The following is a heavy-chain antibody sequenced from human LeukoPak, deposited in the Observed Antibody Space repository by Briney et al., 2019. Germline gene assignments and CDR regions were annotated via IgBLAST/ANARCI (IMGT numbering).Heavy chain of an antibody. V-gene: IGHV3-48*01. J-gene: IGHJ4*02. CDR2: ISGSSSTK. CDR1: GFIFSSYG. D-gene: IGHD1-14*01. CDR3: ARVRVGYYFDY. Sequence: GGSLRLSCAASGFIFSSYGMSWVRQAPGKGLEWVSFISGSSSTKYYVDSVKGRLTISRDNAKNSLYLQMNSLRAEDTAVYYCARVRVGYYFDYWGQGTLVTVSS.